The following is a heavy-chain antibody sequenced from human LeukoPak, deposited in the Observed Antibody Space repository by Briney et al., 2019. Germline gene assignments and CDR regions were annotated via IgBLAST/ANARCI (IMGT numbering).Heavy chain of an antibody. V-gene: IGHV3-43*01. CDR3: AKDMEEASGYYFDYGMDV. D-gene: IGHD3-3*01. CDR1: GFTFDDYT. J-gene: IGHJ6*02. CDR2: ISWDGGST. Sequence: GGSLRLSCAASGFTFDDYTMRWVRQAPGKGLEWVSLISWDGGSTYYADSVKGRFTISRDNSKNSLYLQMNSLRTEDTALYYCAKDMEEASGYYFDYGMDVWGQGTTVTVSS.